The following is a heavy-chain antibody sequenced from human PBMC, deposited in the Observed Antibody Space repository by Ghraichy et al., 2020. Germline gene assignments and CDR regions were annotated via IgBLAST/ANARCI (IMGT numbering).Heavy chain of an antibody. Sequence: SETLSLTCAVYGGSFSGYYWSWIRQPPGKGLEWIGSIYYSGSTYYNPSLKSRVTISVDTSKNQFSLKLSSVTAADTAVYYCASPLLGYCSSTSCQPGRWFDPWGQGTLVTVSS. CDR2: IYYSGST. V-gene: IGHV4-34*01. J-gene: IGHJ5*02. CDR3: ASPLLGYCSSTSCQPGRWFDP. D-gene: IGHD2-2*01. CDR1: GGSFSGYY.